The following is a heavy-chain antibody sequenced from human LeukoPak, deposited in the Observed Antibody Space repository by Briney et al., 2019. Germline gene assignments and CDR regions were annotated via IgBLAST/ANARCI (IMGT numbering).Heavy chain of an antibody. D-gene: IGHD1-26*01. CDR3: AKKARPWELLRSHFDY. CDR2: IWYDGSNK. J-gene: IGHJ4*02. V-gene: IGHV3-33*06. CDR1: GFTFSSYG. Sequence: GRSLRLSCAASGFTFSSYGMHWVRQAPGKGLEWVAVIWYDGSNKYYADSVKGRFTISRDNSKNTLYLQMNSLRAEDTAVYYCAKKARPWELLRSHFDYWGQGTLVTVSS.